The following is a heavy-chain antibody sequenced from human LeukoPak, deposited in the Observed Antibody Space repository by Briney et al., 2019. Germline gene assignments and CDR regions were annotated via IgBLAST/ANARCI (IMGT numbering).Heavy chain of an antibody. J-gene: IGHJ4*02. D-gene: IGHD6-19*01. CDR2: IYPGDSDT. Sequence: GESLKISCKGSGYSFTSYWIGWVRQMPGKGLEWMGIIYPGDSDTRYSPSFQGQVTISADKSISTAYLQWSSLKASDTAMYYCASGYSSGWYPHYFDYWGQGTLVTVSS. CDR3: ASGYSSGWYPHYFDY. CDR1: GYSFTSYW. V-gene: IGHV5-51*01.